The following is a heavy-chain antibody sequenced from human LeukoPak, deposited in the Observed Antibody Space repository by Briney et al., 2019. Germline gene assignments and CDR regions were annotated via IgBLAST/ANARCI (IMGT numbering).Heavy chain of an antibody. V-gene: IGHV4-30-4*01. Sequence: TLSLTCTVSGGSISSGDFYWSWIRQPPGKGLEWIGYIYYSGSTSYNPSLKSRVTMSLDTSKNQFPLKLSSVTAADTAVYYCATRGHNYGYYAESWGQGALVTVSS. CDR2: IYYSGST. J-gene: IGHJ5*02. CDR3: ATRGHNYGYYAES. CDR1: GGSISSGDFY. D-gene: IGHD5-18*01.